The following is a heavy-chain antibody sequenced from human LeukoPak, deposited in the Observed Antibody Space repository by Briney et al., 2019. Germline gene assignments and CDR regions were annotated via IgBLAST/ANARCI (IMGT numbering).Heavy chain of an antibody. Sequence: GGSLRLSCAASGFTVSSNEMSWVRQAPGKGLEWVSSISGGSTYYADSRKGRFTISRDNAKNSLYLQMNSLRAEDTAVYYCARYYYDSSGYYQKDYWGQGTLVTVSS. V-gene: IGHV3-38-3*01. CDR3: ARYYYDSSGYYQKDY. CDR2: ISGGST. J-gene: IGHJ4*02. CDR1: GFTVSSNE. D-gene: IGHD3-22*01.